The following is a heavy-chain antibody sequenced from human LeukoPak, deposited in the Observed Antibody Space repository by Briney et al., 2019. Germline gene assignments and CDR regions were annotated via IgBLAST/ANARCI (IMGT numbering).Heavy chain of an antibody. D-gene: IGHD2-2*01. CDR1: GFTFGDYA. CDR3: AKGKGSIVVVPAALYYFDY. V-gene: IGHV3-23*01. Sequence: GGSLRLSCTASGFTFGDYAMSWVRQAPGKGLEWVSAISGSGGSTYYADSVKGRFTISRDNSKNTLYLQMNSLRAEDTAVYYCAKGKGSIVVVPAALYYFDYWGQGTLVTVSS. J-gene: IGHJ4*02. CDR2: ISGSGGST.